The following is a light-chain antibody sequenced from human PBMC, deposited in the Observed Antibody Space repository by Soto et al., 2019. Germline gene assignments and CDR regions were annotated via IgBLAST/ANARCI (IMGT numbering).Light chain of an antibody. CDR3: QSYDSRLSGYV. J-gene: IGLJ1*01. CDR2: ANS. Sequence: QSVLTQPSSVSGAPGQRVTISCTGSSSNIGAGYDVHWYQQLPGTAPKLLIYANSNRPSGVPDRFSGSKSGTSASLAITGLQAEDEADYYCQSYDSRLSGYVFGTGTKVTVL. CDR1: SSNIGAGYD. V-gene: IGLV1-40*01.